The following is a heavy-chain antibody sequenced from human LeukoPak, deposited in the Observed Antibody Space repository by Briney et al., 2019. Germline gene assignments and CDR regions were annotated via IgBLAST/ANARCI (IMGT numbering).Heavy chain of an antibody. J-gene: IGHJ4*02. CDR1: GGSISSYY. CDR2: IYYSGST. Sequence: SETLSLTCTVSGGSISSYYWSWIRQPPGKGLEWIGYIYYSGSTNYSPSLKSRVTISVDTSKNQFSLKLSSVTAADTAVYYCADYALGSTYSSSSGGLSVWGQGTLVTVSS. D-gene: IGHD6-6*01. CDR3: ADYALGSTYSSSSGGLSV. V-gene: IGHV4-59*01.